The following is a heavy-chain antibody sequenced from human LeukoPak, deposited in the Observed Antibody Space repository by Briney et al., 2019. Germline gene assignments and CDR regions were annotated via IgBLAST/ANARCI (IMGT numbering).Heavy chain of an antibody. D-gene: IGHD6-13*01. CDR3: ARDFGSSSTWYEFDY. J-gene: IGHJ4*02. CDR1: GYTFTGSY. CDR2: INPDSGVA. V-gene: IGHV1-2*02. Sequence: ASVRVSCKASGYTFTGSYIHWVRQASGQGLEWMGWINPDSGVAKYAQNFQGRVTMTRDTSISTASIEMRSLKSDDTAVYYCARDFGSSSTWYEFDYWGQGTLVTVSS.